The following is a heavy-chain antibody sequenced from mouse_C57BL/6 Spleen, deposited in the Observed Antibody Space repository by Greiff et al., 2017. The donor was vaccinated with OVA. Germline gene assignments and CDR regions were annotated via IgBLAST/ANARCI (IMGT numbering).Heavy chain of an antibody. CDR2: ILPGSGST. Sequence: QVQLQQSGAELMKPGASVKLSCKATGYTFTGYWIEWVKQRPGHGLEWIGEILPGSGSTTYNAKFKGKATFTADTSSNTAYMQLSSLTTEDATIYYCARSGVITTCAMDYWGQGTSVTVSS. D-gene: IGHD1-1*01. V-gene: IGHV1-9*01. CDR3: ARSGVITTCAMDY. CDR1: GYTFTGYW. J-gene: IGHJ4*01.